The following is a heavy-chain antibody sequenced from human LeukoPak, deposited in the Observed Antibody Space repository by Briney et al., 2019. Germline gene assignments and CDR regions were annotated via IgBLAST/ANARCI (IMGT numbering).Heavy chain of an antibody. V-gene: IGHV3-23*01. CDR3: AKDLRQWLSYYFDN. Sequence: GGSLRLSRAASGFTFSSYAMNWVRQAPGEGLEWVSTISGSGGSTYYADSVKGRFTISRDNSKNTLYLQMNSLRAEDTAVYYCAKDLRQWLSYYFDNWGQGTLVTVSS. CDR1: GFTFSSYA. J-gene: IGHJ4*02. D-gene: IGHD6-19*01. CDR2: ISGSGGST.